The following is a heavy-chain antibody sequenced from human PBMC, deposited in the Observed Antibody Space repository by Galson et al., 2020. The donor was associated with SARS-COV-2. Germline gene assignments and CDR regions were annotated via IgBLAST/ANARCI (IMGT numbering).Heavy chain of an antibody. CDR1: GFTFSSFL. Sequence: GESLKISCAASGFTFSSFLMHWVRQAPGKGLEWVATISSDGSVKYYGESGKGRFSISRESSKNSLFLQMSSLRTEDTAVYYCATGRLSRDGYNYFPLYFDSWGQGTLVTVSS. D-gene: IGHD5-12*01. J-gene: IGHJ4*02. V-gene: IGHV3-30*15. CDR3: ATGRLSRDGYNYFPLYFDS. CDR2: ISSDGSVK.